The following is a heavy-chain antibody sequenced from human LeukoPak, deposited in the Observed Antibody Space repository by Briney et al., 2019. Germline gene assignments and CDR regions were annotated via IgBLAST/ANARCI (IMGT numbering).Heavy chain of an antibody. V-gene: IGHV1-18*01. D-gene: IGHD6-6*01. J-gene: IGHJ4*02. CDR1: GYTFTSYG. CDR2: ISAYNGNT. CDR3: ARDCRSGSSSSCPPWS. Sequence: ASVKVSCKASGYTFTSYGISWVRQAPGQGLEWMGWISAYNGNTNYAQKLQGRVTMTTDTSTSTAYMELRSLRSDDTAVYYCARDCRSGSSSSCPPWSWGQGTLVTVSS.